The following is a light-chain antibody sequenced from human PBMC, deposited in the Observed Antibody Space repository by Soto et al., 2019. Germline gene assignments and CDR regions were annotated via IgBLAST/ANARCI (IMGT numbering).Light chain of an antibody. CDR2: NVS. J-gene: IGKJ2*01. CDR1: QDVGNR. CDR3: QQYESTPPT. Sequence: AIQLTQSPSSLSASVGDRVIITCRASQDVGNRLNWYHQTPGKPPKLLVSNVSNLEGGVPDRFSGSGSGTDFTLTITSLQAEDVAVYYCQQYESTPPTFGQGTKLEIK. V-gene: IGKV1-13*02.